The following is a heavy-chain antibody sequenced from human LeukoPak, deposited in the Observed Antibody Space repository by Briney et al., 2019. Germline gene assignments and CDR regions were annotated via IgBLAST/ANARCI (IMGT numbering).Heavy chain of an antibody. CDR3: AANDYDILTGYRNNWFDP. CDR2: ISAYNGNT. Sequence: ASVKVSCKASGYTFTNSGISWVRQAPGQGLEWMGRISAYNGNTNYAQKLQGRVTMTTDTSTSTAYTELRSLRSDDTAVYYCAANDYDILTGYRNNWFDPWGQGTLVTVSS. V-gene: IGHV1-18*01. CDR1: GYTFTNSG. J-gene: IGHJ5*02. D-gene: IGHD3-9*01.